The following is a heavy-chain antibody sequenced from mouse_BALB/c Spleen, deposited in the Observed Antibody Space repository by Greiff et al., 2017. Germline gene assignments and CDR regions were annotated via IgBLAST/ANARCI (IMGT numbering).Heavy chain of an antibody. CDR3: ARLGYGSSYGFAY. J-gene: IGHJ3*01. CDR1: GFTFSSFG. V-gene: IGHV5-17*02. D-gene: IGHD1-1*01. Sequence: EVQVVESGGGLVQPGGSRKLSCAASGFTFSSFGMHWVRQAPEKGLEWVAYISSGSSTIYYADTVKGRFTISRDNPKNTLFLQMTSLRSEDTAMYYCARLGYGSSYGFAYWGQGTLVTVSA. CDR2: ISSGSSTI.